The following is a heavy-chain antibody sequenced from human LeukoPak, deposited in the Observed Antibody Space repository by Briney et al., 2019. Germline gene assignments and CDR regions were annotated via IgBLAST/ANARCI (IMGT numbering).Heavy chain of an antibody. V-gene: IGHV3-21*01. J-gene: IGHJ6*02. CDR2: ISSSSSYI. Sequence: PGGSLRLSCAASGFTFSSYSMNWVRQAPGKGLEWVSSISSSSSYIYYADSVKGRCTISRDNAKNMLYLEMNSLRVEDTAVYFCTRDHGLDVWGQGTTVTVSS. CDR1: GFTFSSYS. CDR3: TRDHGLDV.